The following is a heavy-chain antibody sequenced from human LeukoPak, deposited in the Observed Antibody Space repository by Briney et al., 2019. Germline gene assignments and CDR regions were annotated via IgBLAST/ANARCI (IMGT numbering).Heavy chain of an antibody. J-gene: IGHJ4*02. Sequence: KTSETLSLTCAVSGYSISSGYYWGWIRQPPGKGLEWIGSIYHSGGTFYNPSLKSRVTISADTSKNQFSLTLSSVTAADTAVYYCARDSFSGSSLDYWGQGTLVTASS. CDR3: ARDSFSGSSLDY. CDR1: GYSISSGYY. D-gene: IGHD1-26*01. CDR2: IYHSGGT. V-gene: IGHV4-38-2*02.